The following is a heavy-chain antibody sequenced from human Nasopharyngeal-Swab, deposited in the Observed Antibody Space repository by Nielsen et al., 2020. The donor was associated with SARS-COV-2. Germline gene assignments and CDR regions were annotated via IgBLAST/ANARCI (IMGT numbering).Heavy chain of an antibody. D-gene: IGHD1-26*01. CDR2: ISWNSGSI. Sequence: SLRLSCAASGFTFDDYAMHWVRQAPGKGLEWVSGISWNSGSIGYADSVKGRFTISRDNAKNSLYLQMNSLRAEDTALYYCAKDIRGPNSGSSDYHYYYGMDVWGQGTTVTVSS. V-gene: IGHV3-9*01. CDR3: AKDIRGPNSGSSDYHYYYGMDV. CDR1: GFTFDDYA. J-gene: IGHJ6*02.